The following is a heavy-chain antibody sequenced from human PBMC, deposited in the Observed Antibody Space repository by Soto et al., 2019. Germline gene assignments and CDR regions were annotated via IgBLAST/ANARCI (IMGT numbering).Heavy chain of an antibody. CDR1: GSFMTNGNY. Sequence: PSETLSLTCAVSGSFMTNGNYWGWIRQSPGKGLEWIGSIYYTGRTYYNPSLKSRVTMSVDTSKNQFSLKLTSVTDADTAVYYCARDRAAVASTFDYWGPGTLVTVSS. CDR2: IYYTGRT. V-gene: IGHV4-38-2*02. J-gene: IGHJ4*02. D-gene: IGHD6-13*01. CDR3: ARDRAAVASTFDY.